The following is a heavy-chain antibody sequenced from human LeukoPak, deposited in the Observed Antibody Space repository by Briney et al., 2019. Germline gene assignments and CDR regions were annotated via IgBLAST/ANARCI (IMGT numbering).Heavy chain of an antibody. Sequence: QSGGSLRLSCAASGFTFSSYGMHWVRQAPGKGLEWVAFIRYDGSNKYYADSVKGRFTISRDNSKNTLFLQMNSLRGEDTAVYYCAKDYCSSTSCFYFGYWGQGTLVTVSS. D-gene: IGHD2-2*01. CDR3: AKDYCSSTSCFYFGY. CDR2: IRYDGSNK. V-gene: IGHV3-30*02. CDR1: GFTFSSYG. J-gene: IGHJ4*02.